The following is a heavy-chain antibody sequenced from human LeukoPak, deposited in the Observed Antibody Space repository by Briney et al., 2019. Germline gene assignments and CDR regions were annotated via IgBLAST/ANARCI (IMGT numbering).Heavy chain of an antibody. CDR3: AKDQPGIVVVPAATPTDY. D-gene: IGHD2-2*01. Sequence: GGSLRLSCAASGFTFSSYGMHWVRQAPGRGLEWVAVISYDGSNKYYADSVKGRFTISRDNSKNTLYLQMNSLRAEDTAVYYCAKDQPGIVVVPAATPTDYWGQGTLVTVSS. V-gene: IGHV3-30*18. CDR1: GFTFSSYG. CDR2: ISYDGSNK. J-gene: IGHJ4*02.